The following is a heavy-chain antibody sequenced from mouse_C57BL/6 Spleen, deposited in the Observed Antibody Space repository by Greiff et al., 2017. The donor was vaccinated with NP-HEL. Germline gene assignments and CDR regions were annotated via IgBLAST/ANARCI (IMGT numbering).Heavy chain of an antibody. D-gene: IGHD1-1*01. Sequence: LVESGPELVKPGASVKISCKASGYAFSSSWMNWVKQRPGKGLEWIGRIYPGDGDTNYNGKFKGKATLTADKSSSTAYMQLSSLTSEDSAVYFCARSKDYYGRDYYAMDYWGQGTSVTVSS. CDR2: IYPGDGDT. CDR3: ARSKDYYGRDYYAMDY. CDR1: GYAFSSSW. J-gene: IGHJ4*01. V-gene: IGHV1-82*01.